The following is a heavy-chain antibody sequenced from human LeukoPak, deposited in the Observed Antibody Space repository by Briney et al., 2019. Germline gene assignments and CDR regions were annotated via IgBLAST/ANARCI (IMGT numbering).Heavy chain of an antibody. D-gene: IGHD3-22*01. CDR1: GYTFTSYY. V-gene: IGHV1-46*01. CDR2: INPSGGST. Sequence: VASVKVSCKASGYTFTSYYMHWVRQAPGQGLEWMGIINPSGGSTSYAQKFQGRVTMTRDMSTSTVYMELSSLRSEDTAVYYCARATTPPHYYDSSGYPSDAFDIWGQGTMVTVSS. CDR3: ARATTPPHYYDSSGYPSDAFDI. J-gene: IGHJ3*02.